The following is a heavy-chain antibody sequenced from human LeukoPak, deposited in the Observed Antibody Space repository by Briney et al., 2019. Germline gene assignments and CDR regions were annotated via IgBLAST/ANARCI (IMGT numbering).Heavy chain of an antibody. Sequence: KPSETLSLTCTVSGGSISSYYWSWIRQPAGKGLEWIGRIYTSGSTNYNPSLKSRVTMSVDTSKNQFSLKLSSVTAADTAVYYSARMLRYYDSSGYYVDYWGQGTLVTVSS. J-gene: IGHJ4*02. V-gene: IGHV4-4*07. CDR3: ARMLRYYDSSGYYVDY. CDR1: GGSISSYY. CDR2: IYTSGST. D-gene: IGHD3-22*01.